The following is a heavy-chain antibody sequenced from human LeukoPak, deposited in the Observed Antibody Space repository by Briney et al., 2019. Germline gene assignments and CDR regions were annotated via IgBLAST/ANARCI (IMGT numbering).Heavy chain of an antibody. V-gene: IGHV1-18*01. CDR2: ISAYNGNT. CDR3: ARSHGGVYCSSTSCPIDY. D-gene: IGHD2-2*01. Sequence: ASVKVSCKASGYTFTSYGISWVRQAPGQGLEWMGWISAYNGNTNYAQKLQGRVTMTTDTSTSTAYMELRSLRSDDTAVYYCARSHGGVYCSSTSCPIDYWGQGTLVTVSS. CDR1: GYTFTSYG. J-gene: IGHJ4*02.